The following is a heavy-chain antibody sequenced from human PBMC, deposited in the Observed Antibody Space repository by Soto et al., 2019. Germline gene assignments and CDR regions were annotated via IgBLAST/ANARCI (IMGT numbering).Heavy chain of an antibody. Sequence: PSQTLSLTCAISGDSVSSNSAASTWIRQSPSRGLEWLGRTYYRSKWYNDYAVSVKSRITINPDTSKNQFSLQLNSVTPEDTAVYYCARDQKQWLVTYYYYYMDVWGKGTTVTVSS. J-gene: IGHJ6*03. CDR2: TYYRSKWYN. V-gene: IGHV6-1*01. D-gene: IGHD6-19*01. CDR3: ARDQKQWLVTYYYYYMDV. CDR1: GDSVSSNSAA.